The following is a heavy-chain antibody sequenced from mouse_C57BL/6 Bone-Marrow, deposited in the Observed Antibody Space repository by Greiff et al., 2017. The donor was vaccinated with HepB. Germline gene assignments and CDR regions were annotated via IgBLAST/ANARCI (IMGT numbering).Heavy chain of an antibody. CDR3: TRLITTVVSYLDY. V-gene: IGHV1-15*01. Sequence: QVQLQQSGAELVRPGASVTLSCKASGYTFTDYEMHWVKQTPVHGLEWIGAIDPETGGTAYNQKFKGKAILTADKSSSTAYMELRSLTSEDSAVYDCTRLITTVVSYLDYWGQGTTLTVSS. CDR2: IDPETGGT. D-gene: IGHD1-1*01. CDR1: GYTFTDYE. J-gene: IGHJ2*01.